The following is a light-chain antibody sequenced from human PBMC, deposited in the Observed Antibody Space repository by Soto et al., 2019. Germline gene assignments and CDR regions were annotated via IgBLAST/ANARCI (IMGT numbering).Light chain of an antibody. V-gene: IGKV3-15*01. Sequence: EIVMTLSPATVSVSQGESATLSFRASQSVSSNLAWHQQKPGQAPRILMYDASTRATGISARFSGSGSGTEFTLTISSLQSEDFATYYCQQYYSYPPWTFGQGTKVDI. CDR3: QQYYSYPPWT. J-gene: IGKJ1*01. CDR2: DAS. CDR1: QSVSSN.